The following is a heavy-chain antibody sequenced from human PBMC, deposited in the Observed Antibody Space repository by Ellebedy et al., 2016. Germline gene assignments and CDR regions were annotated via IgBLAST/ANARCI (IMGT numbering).Heavy chain of an antibody. Sequence: GESLKISXAASGFTFSNYWMHWVRQAPGKGLVWVSRISKDDSSTTYAASVKGRFTISRDNSKNTLYLQMTSLRAEDTAIYYCARTDLDFWGGSIDYWGQGTLVTVSS. D-gene: IGHD3-3*01. CDR2: ISKDDSST. V-gene: IGHV3-74*01. CDR3: ARTDLDFWGGSIDY. J-gene: IGHJ4*02. CDR1: GFTFSNYW.